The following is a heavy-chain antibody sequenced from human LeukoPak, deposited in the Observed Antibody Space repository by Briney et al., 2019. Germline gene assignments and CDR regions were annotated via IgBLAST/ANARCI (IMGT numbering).Heavy chain of an antibody. V-gene: IGHV3-23*01. CDR1: GFTFSSYG. CDR2: ISGSGGST. CDR3: AKGEYDSPETDP. J-gene: IGHJ5*02. Sequence: PGGSLRLSCAASGFTFSSYGMHWVRQAPGKGLEWVSAISGSGGSTYYADSVKGRFTISRDNSKNTLYLQMNSLRAEDTAVYYCAKGEYDSPETDPWGQGTLVTVSS. D-gene: IGHD3-3*01.